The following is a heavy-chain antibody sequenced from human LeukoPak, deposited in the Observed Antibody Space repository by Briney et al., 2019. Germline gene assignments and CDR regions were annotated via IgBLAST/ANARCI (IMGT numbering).Heavy chain of an antibody. Sequence: ERSLRLSCAASGFTFSDYGMHWVRQAPGKGLEWVAVIWYDGTDKYYADSVKGRFTISRDNSKNTLYLEMNTLRAEDTAVYYCARALYSGRWYGMDVWGQGTTVTVYS. V-gene: IGHV3-33*01. D-gene: IGHD6-13*01. CDR3: ARALYSGRWYGMDV. CDR2: IWYDGTDK. CDR1: GFTFSDYG. J-gene: IGHJ6*02.